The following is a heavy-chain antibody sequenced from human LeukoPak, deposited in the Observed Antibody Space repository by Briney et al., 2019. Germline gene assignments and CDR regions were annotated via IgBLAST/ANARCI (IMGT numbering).Heavy chain of an antibody. J-gene: IGHJ3*02. CDR1: GGSFSGYY. CDR3: ARGEDIVVVPAAQGDALDI. D-gene: IGHD2-2*01. CDR2: INHSGST. Sequence: SETLSLTCAVYGGSFSGYYWSWIRQPPGKGLEWIGEINHSGSTNYNPSLKSRVTISVDTSKNQFSLKLSSVTAADTAVYYCARGEDIVVVPAAQGDALDIWGQGTMVTVSS. V-gene: IGHV4-34*01.